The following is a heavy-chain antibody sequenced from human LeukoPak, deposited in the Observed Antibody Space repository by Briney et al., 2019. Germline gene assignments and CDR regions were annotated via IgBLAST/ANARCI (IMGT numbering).Heavy chain of an antibody. CDR3: ARPYYYDSRIDP. V-gene: IGHV4-30-4*01. D-gene: IGHD3-22*01. J-gene: IGHJ5*02. CDR2: FYYSGST. Sequence: SQTLSLTCTVSGGSISSGDYYWSWIRQPPGKSLEWIGYFYYSGSTYYSTSLKSRVTISVDTSKNQFSLKLSSVTAADTAVYYCARPYYYDSRIDPWGQGTLVTVSS. CDR1: GGSISSGDYY.